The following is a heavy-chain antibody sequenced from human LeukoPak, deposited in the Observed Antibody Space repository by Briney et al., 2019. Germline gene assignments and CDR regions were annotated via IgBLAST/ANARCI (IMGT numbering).Heavy chain of an antibody. CDR3: ATPTYSSSWYVGAFDI. CDR2: IYPGDSDT. J-gene: IGHJ3*02. D-gene: IGHD6-13*01. V-gene: IGHV5-51*01. CDR1: GYSFTSYW. Sequence: PGESLKISCKGSGYSFTSYWIGWVRPMPGQGLEWMGFIYPGDSDTRYSPSFQGQVTISADKSISTAYLQWSSLKASDTAMYYCATPTYSSSWYVGAFDIWGQGTMVTVSS.